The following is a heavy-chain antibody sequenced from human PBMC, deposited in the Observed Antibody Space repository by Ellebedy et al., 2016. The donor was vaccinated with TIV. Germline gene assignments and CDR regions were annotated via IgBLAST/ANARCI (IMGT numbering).Heavy chain of an antibody. CDR3: ARGQPLGGVIVILDY. D-gene: IGHD3-16*02. CDR1: GGSFSGYY. V-gene: IGHV4-34*01. CDR2: INHSGST. Sequence: SETLSLXXAVYGGSFSGYYWSWIRQPPGKGLEWIGEINHSGSTNYNPSLKSRVTISVDTSKNQFSLKLSSVTAADTAVYYCARGQPLGGVIVILDYWGQGTLVTVSS. J-gene: IGHJ4*02.